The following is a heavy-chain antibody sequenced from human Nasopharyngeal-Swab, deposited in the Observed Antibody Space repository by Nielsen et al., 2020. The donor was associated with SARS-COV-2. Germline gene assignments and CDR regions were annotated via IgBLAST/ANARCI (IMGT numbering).Heavy chain of an antibody. CDR1: GFTFSTFG. J-gene: IGHJ4*02. V-gene: IGHV3-23*01. D-gene: IGHD4-17*01. CDR3: AKGGVSVYGDSYYFDF. CDR2: ISGSGSYA. Sequence: GESLKISCTASGFTFSTFGMSWVRQAPGKGLEWVLRISGSGSYADYADSVKGRFTISRDNSKNTLYLQMNSLRAEDTAVYYCAKGGVSVYGDSYYFDFWGQGSLVTVSS.